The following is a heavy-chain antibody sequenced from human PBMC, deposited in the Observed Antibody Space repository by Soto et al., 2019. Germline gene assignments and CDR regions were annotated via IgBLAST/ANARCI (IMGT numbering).Heavy chain of an antibody. CDR1: GGTFSSYA. D-gene: IGHD3-3*01. V-gene: IGHV1-69*01. CDR2: IIPIFGTA. J-gene: IGHJ6*02. CDR3: ARENYDFWSGLPTPYYYYGMDV. Sequence: QVQLVQSGAEVKKPGSSVKVSCKASGGTFSSYAISWVRQAPGQGLEWMGGIIPIFGTANYAQKFQGRVTITADESTSTAYMELSSLRSEDTAVYYCARENYDFWSGLPTPYYYYGMDVWGQGTTVTVSS.